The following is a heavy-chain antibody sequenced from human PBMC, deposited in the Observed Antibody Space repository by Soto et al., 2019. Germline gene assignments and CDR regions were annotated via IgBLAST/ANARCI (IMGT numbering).Heavy chain of an antibody. J-gene: IGHJ3*02. CDR1: GGSFSGYF. CDR3: TRGREVTVTDDLVAFDI. V-gene: IGHV4-34*01. D-gene: IGHD4-17*01. Sequence: QVQLQQWGAGLLKPSETLSLTCAVYGGSFSGYFWSWIRQPPGKGLEWIGEINHSGGTNYNPSLKSRVTISVDTSKNQFSLKLSSVTAADMARYYCTRGREVTVTDDLVAFDIWGQGTRVTVSS. CDR2: INHSGGT.